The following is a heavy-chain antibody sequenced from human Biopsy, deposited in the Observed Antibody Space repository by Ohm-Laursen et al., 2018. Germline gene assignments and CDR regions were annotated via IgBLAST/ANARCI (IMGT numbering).Heavy chain of an antibody. V-gene: IGHV1-69*05. Sequence: SVKVSCKFSGGSFSNYAISWVRQAPGQGLEWMGGIVTFFGTVKYAQRFQGRLTISTDRSTDTAYMELGSLTSEDTAVFYCASQTPRNPDILTGAFHYDMAVWGQGTTVTVSS. CDR3: ASQTPRNPDILTGAFHYDMAV. D-gene: IGHD3-9*01. J-gene: IGHJ6*02. CDR2: IVTFFGTV. CDR1: GGSFSNYA.